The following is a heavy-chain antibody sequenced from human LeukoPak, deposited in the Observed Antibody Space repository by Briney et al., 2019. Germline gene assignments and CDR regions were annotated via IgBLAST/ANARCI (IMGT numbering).Heavy chain of an antibody. D-gene: IGHD3/OR15-3a*01. J-gene: IGHJ4*02. CDR3: ARFKGTGYPS. CDR1: GGSISSYY. V-gene: IGHV4-59*01. CDR2: IYYSGST. Sequence: SETLSLTCTVSGGSISSYYSSWIRQPPGKGLEWIGYIYYSGSTNYNPSLKSRVTISVDTSKNQFSLKLSSVTAADTAVYYCARFKGTGYPSWGQGTLVTVSS.